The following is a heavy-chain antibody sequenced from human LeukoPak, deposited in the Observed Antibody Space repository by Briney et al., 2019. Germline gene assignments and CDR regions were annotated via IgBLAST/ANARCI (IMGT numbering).Heavy chain of an antibody. Sequence: PSETLSLTCAVYGGSFSGYYWSWIRQPAGKGLEWIGRIDTSGNTNYKPSLKSRVTMSVDTSKNQFSLKLSSVTAADTAVYYCARRRDGYTFEYWGQGTLVTVSS. V-gene: IGHV4-59*10. J-gene: IGHJ4*02. CDR2: IDTSGNT. CDR3: ARRRDGYTFEY. D-gene: IGHD5-24*01. CDR1: GGSFSGYY.